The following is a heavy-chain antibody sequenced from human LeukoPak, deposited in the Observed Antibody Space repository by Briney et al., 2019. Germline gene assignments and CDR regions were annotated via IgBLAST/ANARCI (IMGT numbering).Heavy chain of an antibody. Sequence: GASLRLSCAASGFTFSSYALSWVRQAPGKGLEWVSTVTGDGLTTFYADSVKGRFTISRDNSKNTLYLQMNSLRAEDTALYYCAKSGSSWHDWFEPWGQGTLVTVSS. CDR1: GFTFSSYA. D-gene: IGHD6-13*01. J-gene: IGHJ5*02. CDR3: AKSGSSWHDWFEP. V-gene: IGHV3-23*01. CDR2: VTGDGLTT.